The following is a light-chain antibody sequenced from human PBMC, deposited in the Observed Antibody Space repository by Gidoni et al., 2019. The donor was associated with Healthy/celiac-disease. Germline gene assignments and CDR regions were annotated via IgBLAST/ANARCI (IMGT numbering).Light chain of an antibody. J-gene: IGLJ1*01. V-gene: IGLV1-47*02. Sequence: QSVLTPPPSASGTPGQRVTISCSGSSPNTGSNYVYWYQPLPGTAPKLPIYSKNQRPSGVPDRFSGSKSGTSASLAISGLRSEEEADYYCAAWDDSLSGLYVFGTGTKVTVL. CDR2: SKN. CDR1: SPNTGSNY. CDR3: AAWDDSLSGLYV.